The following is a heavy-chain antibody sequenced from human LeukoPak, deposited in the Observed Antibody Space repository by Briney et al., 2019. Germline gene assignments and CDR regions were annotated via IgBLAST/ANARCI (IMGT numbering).Heavy chain of an antibody. CDR3: ARADYSSTWSHDYYYMDV. V-gene: IGHV4-39*01. CDR1: GGSISSSSYY. J-gene: IGHJ6*03. Sequence: SETLSLTCTISGGSISSSSYYWGWIRQPPGKGLEWIGSIYYSGSTYYNPSLKSRVTISVDTSKNQFSLKLSSVTAADTAVYYCARADYSSTWSHDYYYMDVWGKGTTVTISS. CDR2: IYYSGST. D-gene: IGHD6-13*01.